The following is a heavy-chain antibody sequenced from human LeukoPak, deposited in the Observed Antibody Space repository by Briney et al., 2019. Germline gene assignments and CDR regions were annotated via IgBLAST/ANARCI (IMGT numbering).Heavy chain of an antibody. J-gene: IGHJ4*02. V-gene: IGHV3-21*01. Sequence: GGSLRLSCAASGFTVSSNCMSWVRQAPGKGLEWVSSISSSGSYIFHADSVKGRFTISRDNAKNSLYLQMNSLRAEDTAVYYCAREGPINNGDLDYWGQGTLVTVSS. CDR1: GFTVSSNC. CDR3: AREGPINNGDLDY. D-gene: IGHD1/OR15-1a*01. CDR2: ISSSGSYI.